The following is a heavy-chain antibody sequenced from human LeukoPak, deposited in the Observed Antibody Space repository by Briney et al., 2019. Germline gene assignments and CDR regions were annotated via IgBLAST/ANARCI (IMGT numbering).Heavy chain of an antibody. J-gene: IGHJ4*02. CDR3: ARPFTTAFDY. Sequence: GGSLRLSCAASGFTFGSYDMHWVRQALGKGLEWVAFIPFGGGKKYYADSVKGRFTISRDNSRNTLYLEMKSLRAEDTAVYYCARPFTTAFDYWGQGTLVTVSS. CDR2: IPFGGGKK. V-gene: IGHV3-30*03. D-gene: IGHD2-21*02. CDR1: GFTFGSYD.